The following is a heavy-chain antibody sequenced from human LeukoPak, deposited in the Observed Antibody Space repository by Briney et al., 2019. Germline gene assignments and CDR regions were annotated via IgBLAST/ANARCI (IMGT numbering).Heavy chain of an antibody. V-gene: IGHV4-39*01. CDR1: GGPISSSSYY. J-gene: IGHJ3*02. D-gene: IGHD2-21*02. Sequence: SETLSLTCTVSGGPISSSSYYWGWIRQPPGKGLEWIGSIYYSGSTYYNPSLKSRVTISVDTSKNQFSLKLSSVTAADTAVYYCARRIVVVTATKNAFDIWGQGTMVTVSS. CDR2: IYYSGST. CDR3: ARRIVVVTATKNAFDI.